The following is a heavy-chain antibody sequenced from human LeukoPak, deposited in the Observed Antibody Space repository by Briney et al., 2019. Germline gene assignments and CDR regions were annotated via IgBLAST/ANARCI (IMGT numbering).Heavy chain of an antibody. CDR2: IYHSGST. V-gene: IGHV4-30-2*01. Sequence: PSETLSLTCAVSGGSISSGGYSWSWIRQPPGKGLEYIGYIYHSGSTYYNPSLKSRVTISVDRSKNQFSLKLSSVTAADTAVYYCARGDGYCSSTSCYTPPWLDYWGQGTLVTVSS. J-gene: IGHJ4*02. D-gene: IGHD2-2*02. CDR3: ARGDGYCSSTSCYTPPWLDY. CDR1: GGSISSGGYS.